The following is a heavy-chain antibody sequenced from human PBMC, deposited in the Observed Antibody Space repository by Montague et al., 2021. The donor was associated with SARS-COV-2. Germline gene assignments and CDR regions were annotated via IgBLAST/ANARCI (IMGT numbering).Heavy chain of an antibody. V-gene: IGHV4-61*01. D-gene: IGHD3-22*01. Sequence: SETLSLTCSVSGVSISSGSYYWSWVRQPPGKGLEWIGYVYHTGSTNYNPSLKSRVTLSIDTSKNQLSLNLTSVTAADTAVYYCVRGKYYFDDSGSKWGQGTLVTV. J-gene: IGHJ4*02. CDR3: VRGKYYFDDSGSK. CDR1: GVSISSGSYY. CDR2: VYHTGST.